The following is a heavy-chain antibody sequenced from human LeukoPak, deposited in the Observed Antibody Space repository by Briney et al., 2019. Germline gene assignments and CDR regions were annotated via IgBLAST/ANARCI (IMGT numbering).Heavy chain of an antibody. CDR2: IYSGGST. V-gene: IGHV3-66*01. J-gene: IGHJ4*02. CDR1: EFTFSDYY. Sequence: GGSLRLSCAASEFTFSDYYMSWIRQAPGKGLEWVSVIYSGGSTYYADSVKGRFTISRDNSKNTLYLQMNSLRAEDTAVYYCARDLSFRGIAAVGSHYWGQGTLVTVSS. D-gene: IGHD6-13*01. CDR3: ARDLSFRGIAAVGSHY.